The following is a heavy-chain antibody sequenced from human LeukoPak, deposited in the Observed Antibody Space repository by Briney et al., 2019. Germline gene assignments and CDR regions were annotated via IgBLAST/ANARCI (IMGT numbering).Heavy chain of an antibody. Sequence: GGSLRLSCAASGFTFNNYWMHWVRQAPGKGLVWVSRISKDGSTTNYADSVKGRFTISRDNAKNTLYLQMNSLTAEDTALYYCARGASSGYRIDYWGQGTLVTVSS. CDR2: ISKDGSTT. CDR1: GFTFNNYW. J-gene: IGHJ4*02. V-gene: IGHV3-74*01. CDR3: ARGASSGYRIDY. D-gene: IGHD5-18*01.